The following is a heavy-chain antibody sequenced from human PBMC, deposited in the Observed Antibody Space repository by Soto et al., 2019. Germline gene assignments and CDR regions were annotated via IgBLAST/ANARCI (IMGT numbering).Heavy chain of an antibody. CDR3: ARVTGSTYYDFWSGYPYPYDAFDI. D-gene: IGHD3-3*01. CDR2: ISSSSSYI. V-gene: IGHV3-21*01. J-gene: IGHJ3*02. CDR1: GFTFSSYS. Sequence: PGGSLRLSCAASGFTFSSYSMNWVRQAPGKGLEWVSSISSSSSYIYYADSVKGRFTISRDNAKNSLYLQMNSLRAEDTAVYYCARVTGSTYYDFWSGYPYPYDAFDIWGQGTMVTV.